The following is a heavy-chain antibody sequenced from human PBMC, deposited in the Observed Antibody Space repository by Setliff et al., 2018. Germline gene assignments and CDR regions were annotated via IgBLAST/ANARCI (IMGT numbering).Heavy chain of an antibody. J-gene: IGHJ3*01. CDR3: VREYSGGGLM. Sequence: GASVKVSCKASGYTFTSYGFSWVRQAPGQGLEWMGWISAYNGNTNYGQKYQGRVTMTTDTSTNTVYMELRSLRSDDTAVYFCVREYSGGGLMWGQGTMVTVS. CDR1: GYTFTSYG. CDR2: ISAYNGNT. V-gene: IGHV1-18*01. D-gene: IGHD6-19*01.